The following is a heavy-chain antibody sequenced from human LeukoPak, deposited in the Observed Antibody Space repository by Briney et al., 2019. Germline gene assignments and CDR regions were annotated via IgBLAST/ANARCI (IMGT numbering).Heavy chain of an antibody. Sequence: GGSLRLSCAASGFTFSDYYMSWIRQAPGKGLEWVSYISSSGSTIYYADSVKGRFTISRDNAKNSLYLQMNSLRAEDTAVYYCAKSRRIGYGEPFDYWGQGTLVTVSS. CDR3: AKSRRIGYGEPFDY. CDR1: GFTFSDYY. J-gene: IGHJ4*02. CDR2: ISSSGSTI. D-gene: IGHD4/OR15-4a*01. V-gene: IGHV3-11*01.